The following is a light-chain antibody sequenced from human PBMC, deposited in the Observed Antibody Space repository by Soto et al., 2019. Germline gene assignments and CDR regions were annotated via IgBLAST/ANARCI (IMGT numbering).Light chain of an antibody. CDR3: QQSYSTLYS. CDR1: QSISHY. Sequence: DIQVTQSPTSLSTSVGDRVTITCRASQSISHYLNWYQQKPGKAPKLLIYAASILVSGVPSRFSGSGSGTDFTLTITSLQPEDFASYFCQQSYSTLYSFGQGTKLEI. J-gene: IGKJ2*03. CDR2: AAS. V-gene: IGKV1-39*01.